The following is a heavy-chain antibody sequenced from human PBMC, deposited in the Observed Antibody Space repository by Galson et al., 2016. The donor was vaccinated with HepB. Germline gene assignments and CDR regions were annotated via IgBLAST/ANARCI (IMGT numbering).Heavy chain of an antibody. V-gene: IGHV3-53*01. CDR2: IFPGGGA. CDR3: ARGHYGAF. Sequence: SLRLSCAASGVSGTYMRWVRQAPGTGLEWWSVIFPGGGAYYADSVRGRFTTSRDDSWDTVYLQMRSLRREDAAVYDCARGHYGAFWGQGTLVTVSS. CDR1: GVSGTY. J-gene: IGHJ4*02.